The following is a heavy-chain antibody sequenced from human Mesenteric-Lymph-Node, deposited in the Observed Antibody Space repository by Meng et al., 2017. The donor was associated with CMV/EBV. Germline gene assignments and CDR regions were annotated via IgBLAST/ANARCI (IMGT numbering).Heavy chain of an antibody. J-gene: IGHJ4*02. V-gene: IGHV4-34*01. CDR1: GGSFSGYY. CDR2: INHSGST. CDR3: ARHQRWLKSEGGFNY. Sequence: QVQLQRWGAGLLKPSEHLSLPCAVYGGSFSGYYWSWIRQPPGKGLEWIGEINHSGSTNYNPSLKSRVTISVDTSKNQFSLKLSSVTAADTAVYYCARHQRWLKSEGGFNYWGQGTLVTVSS. D-gene: IGHD4-23*01.